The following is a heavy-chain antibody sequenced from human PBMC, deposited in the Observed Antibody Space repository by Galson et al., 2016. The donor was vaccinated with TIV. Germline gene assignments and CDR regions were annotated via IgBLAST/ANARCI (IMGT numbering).Heavy chain of an antibody. CDR3: ARLPGYYGSGNHWFDP. V-gene: IGHV1-69*13. J-gene: IGHJ5*02. CDR1: GGIFRSDA. CDR2: IIAIFGTA. Sequence: SVKVSCKVSGGIFRSDAISWVRQAPGQGLEWMGRIIAIFGTANYAQKFQGRVTITADDSTNTVYLELSSLTSEDTAVYYCARLPGYYGSGNHWFDPWGQGTLVTVSS. D-gene: IGHD3-10*01.